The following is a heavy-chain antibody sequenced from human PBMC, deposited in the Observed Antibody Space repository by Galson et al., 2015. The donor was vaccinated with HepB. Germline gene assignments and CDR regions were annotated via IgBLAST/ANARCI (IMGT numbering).Heavy chain of an antibody. Sequence: SLRLSCAASGFTISSNYMSWVRQAPGKGLEWVSVIYSGGSTYYADSVKGRFTISRDNSKNTLYVQMNSLRAEDTAVYYCARDRVAGGAFDIWGQGTMVTVSS. CDR3: ARDRVAGGAFDI. D-gene: IGHD2-15*01. CDR2: IYSGGST. J-gene: IGHJ3*02. CDR1: GFTISSNY. V-gene: IGHV3-53*01.